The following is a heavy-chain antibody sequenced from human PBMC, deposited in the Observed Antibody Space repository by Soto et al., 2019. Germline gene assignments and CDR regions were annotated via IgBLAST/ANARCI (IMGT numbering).Heavy chain of an antibody. CDR1: GFTISTYA. CDR3: AKAAVDHDGLWLMDS. D-gene: IGHD2-21*01. Sequence: EVQLLESGGGLVQPGGSLRLSCAASGFTISTYAMTWVRQAPGKGLECVSGVTGSGGQIHYADSVKGRFTISKDNSKNTLYLQMSSLRDEDTALYYCAKAAVDHDGLWLMDSWGQGTLVTVSS. V-gene: IGHV3-23*01. CDR2: VTGSGGQI. J-gene: IGHJ5*02.